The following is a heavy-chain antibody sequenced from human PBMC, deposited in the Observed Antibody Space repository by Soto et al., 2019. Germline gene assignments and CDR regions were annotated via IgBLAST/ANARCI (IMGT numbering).Heavy chain of an antibody. CDR3: TRRRFGVRGVNNMEV. CDR1: GFSMLVSNYF. V-gene: IGHV4-39*01. Sequence: SATXSLTGTFSGFSMLVSNYFWGWIRQSPGTGLEWLGTIYSSGSTYYNPSLKRRITMSLDTSKNQFSLNLGSVTAADTAVYYCTRRRFGVRGVNNMEVWGQGTTVTV. D-gene: IGHD3-10*01. J-gene: IGHJ6*02. CDR2: IYSSGST.